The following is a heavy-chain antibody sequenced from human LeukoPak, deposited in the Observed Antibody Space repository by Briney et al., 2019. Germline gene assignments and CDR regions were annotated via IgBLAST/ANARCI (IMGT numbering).Heavy chain of an antibody. CDR2: IYYSGST. CDR1: GGSISSSSYY. Sequence: SETLSLTCTVSGGSISSSSYYWGWIRQPPGKGLEWIGNIYYSGSTYYNPSLKSRVTISVDTSKNQFSLKLSSVTAADTAVYYCARGRFNNSYYYYYYMDVWGKGTTVTVSS. V-gene: IGHV4-39*07. J-gene: IGHJ6*03. D-gene: IGHD2-21*01. CDR3: ARGRFNNSYYYYYYMDV.